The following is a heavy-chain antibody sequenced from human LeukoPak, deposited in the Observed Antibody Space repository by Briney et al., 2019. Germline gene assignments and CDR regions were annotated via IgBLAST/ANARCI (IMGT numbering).Heavy chain of an antibody. Sequence: ASVKVSCKASGYTFTSYGISWVRQAPGQGLEWMGWISAYNGNTNYAQKLQGRVTMTTDISTSTAYMELRSLRSDDTAVYYCARSGWNAEYYYGMDVWGQGTTVTVSS. CDR1: GYTFTSYG. CDR3: ARSGWNAEYYYGMDV. J-gene: IGHJ6*02. D-gene: IGHD1-1*01. V-gene: IGHV1-18*01. CDR2: ISAYNGNT.